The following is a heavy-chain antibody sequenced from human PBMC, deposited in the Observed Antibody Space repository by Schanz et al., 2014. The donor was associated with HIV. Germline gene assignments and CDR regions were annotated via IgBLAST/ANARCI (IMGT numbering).Heavy chain of an antibody. D-gene: IGHD3-3*01. CDR3: TRGRFLERGGMDV. CDR1: GFTFNNYG. V-gene: IGHV3-30*03. J-gene: IGHJ6*02. CDR2: ISYDGVNK. Sequence: QVKLVESGGGVVKPGRSLRLSCAAFGFTFNNYGMHWVRQAPGKGLDWVAVISYDGVNKQYEESVKGRFTISRDNSNNTLYLQMNSLRAEDTAVYFCTRGRFLERGGMDVWGQGTAVTVSS.